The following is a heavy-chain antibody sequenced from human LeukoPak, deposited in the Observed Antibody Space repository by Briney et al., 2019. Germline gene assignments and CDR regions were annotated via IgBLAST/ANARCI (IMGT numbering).Heavy chain of an antibody. Sequence: GGSLRLSCAASGFIFSSYAMSWVRQAPGKGLEWVSAISGSGGSTYYADSVKGRFTISRDNSKNTLYLQMNSLRAEDTAVYYCAKDRASGSGSYSYRGFDYWGQGTLVTVSS. CDR3: AKDRASGSGSYSYRGFDY. CDR2: ISGSGGST. D-gene: IGHD6-19*01. CDR1: GFIFSSYA. V-gene: IGHV3-23*01. J-gene: IGHJ4*02.